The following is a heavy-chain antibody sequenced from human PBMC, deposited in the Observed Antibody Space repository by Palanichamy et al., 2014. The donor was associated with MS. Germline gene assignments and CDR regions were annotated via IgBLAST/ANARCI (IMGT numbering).Heavy chain of an antibody. D-gene: IGHD3-10*01. CDR1: GGSFSGYY. Sequence: QVQLQQWGAGLLKPSETLSLTCAVSGGSFSGYYWSWIRQPPGKGLEWIGEINHIGSTNYNPSLKSRVTISVDTSKNQFSLKLSSVTAADTAVYYCARGRCHYGSGSQFDYWGQGALVTVSS. CDR2: INHIGST. J-gene: IGHJ4*02. V-gene: IGHV4-34*01. CDR3: ARGRCHYGSGSQFDY.